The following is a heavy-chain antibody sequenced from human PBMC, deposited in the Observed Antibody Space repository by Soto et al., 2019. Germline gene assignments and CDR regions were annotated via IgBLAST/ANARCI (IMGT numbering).Heavy chain of an antibody. V-gene: IGHV4-59*12. CDR2: IYYSGST. Sequence: AETLSLTCTVSGFSISSYYLSWVRQPPGKGLEWIGYIYYSGSTNYNPSLKSRVTISVDTSKNQFSLKLSSVTAADTAVYYCARDGGGVAMVRGVIIRDAFDIWGQGTMVTVSS. D-gene: IGHD3-10*01. J-gene: IGHJ3*02. CDR3: ARDGGGVAMVRGVIIRDAFDI. CDR1: GFSISSYY.